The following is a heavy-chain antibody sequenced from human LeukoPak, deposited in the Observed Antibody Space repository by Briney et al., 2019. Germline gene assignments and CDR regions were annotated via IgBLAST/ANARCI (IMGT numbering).Heavy chain of an antibody. CDR3: AKRIGSGSYYFEY. CDR1: GFTFSSSV. Sequence: GGSLRLSCSASGFTFSSSVMSWVRQAPGKGLEWVSSISGSGGSTYYADSVKGRFSVSRDNSKNTLYLQMNSLRAEDTAVYYCAKRIGSGSYYFEYWGQGTLVTVSS. V-gene: IGHV3-23*01. CDR2: ISGSGGST. D-gene: IGHD6-19*01. J-gene: IGHJ4*02.